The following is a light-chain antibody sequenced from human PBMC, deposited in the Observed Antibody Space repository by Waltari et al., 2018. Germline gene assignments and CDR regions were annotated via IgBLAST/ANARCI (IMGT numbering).Light chain of an antibody. J-gene: IGLJ2*01. CDR1: RSDVGGYDF. CDR3: SSYTSISTSVV. V-gene: IGLV2-14*03. Sequence: QSALTQPASVSGSPGQSITTSCPGTRSDVGGYDFVSWYQQYPGKAPKLVIYDVYYRPSGVSHRFSASKSGNTASLTISGLQTEDEADYYCSSYTSISTSVVFGGGTKLTVL. CDR2: DVY.